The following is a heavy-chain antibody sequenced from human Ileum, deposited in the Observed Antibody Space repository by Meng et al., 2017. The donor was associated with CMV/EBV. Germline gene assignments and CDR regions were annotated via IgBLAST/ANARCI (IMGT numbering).Heavy chain of an antibody. V-gene: IGHV3-21*01. D-gene: IGHD6-13*01. CDR2: ISSSSSYI. Sequence: GESLKISCAASGFTFSSYSMNWVRQAPGKGLEWVSSISSSSSYIYYADSVKGRFTISRDNAKNSLYLQMNSLRAEDTAVYYCARVRGQQLVCDYWGQGTLVTVSS. CDR1: GFTFSSYS. CDR3: ARVRGQQLVCDY. J-gene: IGHJ4*02.